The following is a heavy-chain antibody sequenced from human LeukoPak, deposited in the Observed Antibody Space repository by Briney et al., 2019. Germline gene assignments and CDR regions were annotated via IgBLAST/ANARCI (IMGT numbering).Heavy chain of an antibody. J-gene: IGHJ4*02. CDR1: GITISTYS. D-gene: IGHD2-2*01. CDR2: ISSSSGYI. Sequence: KPGGSLRLSCAASGITISTYSMNWVRQAPGKGLEWVSSISSSSGYIYYEDSVKGRFTISRDNAKNSLYLQMNSLRAEDTAVFYCAKGATSGYYTLEYWGQGTLVTVSS. CDR3: AKGATSGYYTLEY. V-gene: IGHV3-21*04.